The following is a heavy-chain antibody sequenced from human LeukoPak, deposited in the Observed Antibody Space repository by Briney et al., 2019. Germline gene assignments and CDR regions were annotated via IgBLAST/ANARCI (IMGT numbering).Heavy chain of an antibody. V-gene: IGHV1-18*01. J-gene: IGHJ6*03. CDR3: ARGVAGVYFYYYMDV. CDR2: ISAYNGNT. Sequence: ASVKVSCKASGYTFTSYGISWVRQAPGQGLEWMGWISAYNGNTNYAQKLQGRVTMTTDTSTSTAYMELSSLRSDDTAVYYCARGVAGVYFYYYMDVWGKGTTVTVSS. D-gene: IGHD1-14*01. CDR1: GYTFTSYG.